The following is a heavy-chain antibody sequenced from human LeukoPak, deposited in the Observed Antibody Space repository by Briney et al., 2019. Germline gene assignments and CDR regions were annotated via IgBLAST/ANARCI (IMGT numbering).Heavy chain of an antibody. V-gene: IGHV4-34*01. J-gene: IGHJ6*03. CDR2: INHSGST. Sequence: SETLSLTCAVYGGSFSGYYWSWIRQPPAKGLEWIGEINHSGSTNYNPSLKSRVTISVDTSKNQFSLKLSSVTAADTAVYYCARDGGLYDILTGYRYYYYYYYMDVRGKGTTVTISS. D-gene: IGHD3-9*01. CDR1: GGSFSGYY. CDR3: ARDGGLYDILTGYRYYYYYYYMDV.